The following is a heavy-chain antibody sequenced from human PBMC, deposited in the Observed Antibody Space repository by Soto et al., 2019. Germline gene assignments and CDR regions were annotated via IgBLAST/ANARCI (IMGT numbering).Heavy chain of an antibody. V-gene: IGHV3-13*01. CDR3: ARQAIFGPVDAFDI. Sequence: GGSLRLSCAASGFTFSSYDMHWVRQATGKGLEWVSAIGTAGDTYYPGSVKGRFTISRENAKNSLYLQMNSLRAGDTAVYYCARQAIFGPVDAFDIWGQGTMVTVPS. CDR2: IGTAGDT. J-gene: IGHJ3*02. D-gene: IGHD3-3*01. CDR1: GFTFSSYD.